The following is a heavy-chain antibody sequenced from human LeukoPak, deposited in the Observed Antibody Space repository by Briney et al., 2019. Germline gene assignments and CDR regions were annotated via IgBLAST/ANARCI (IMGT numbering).Heavy chain of an antibody. V-gene: IGHV4-39*01. CDR1: GGSISSSSYY. CDR2: IYYSGST. J-gene: IGHJ5*02. Sequence: SETLSLTCTVSGGSISSSSYYWGWIRQPPGKGLEWIGSIYYSGSTYYNPSLKSRVTISVDTSKNQFSLKLSSVTAADTAVYYCARHQILGRGRGSNWFDPWGQGTLVTVSS. CDR3: ARHQILGRGRGSNWFDP. D-gene: IGHD3-16*01.